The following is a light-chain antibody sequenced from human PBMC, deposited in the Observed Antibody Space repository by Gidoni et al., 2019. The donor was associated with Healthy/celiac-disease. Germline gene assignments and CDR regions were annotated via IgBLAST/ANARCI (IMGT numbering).Light chain of an antibody. V-gene: IGLV1-40*01. J-gene: IGLJ3*02. CDR2: GNS. CDR1: SSNIGAGYD. Sequence: QSVLTQPPSVSRAPGQRVTISCTGSSSNIGAGYDVHWYQQLPGTAPKLLIYGNSNRPSGVPDRFSGSKSGTSASLAITGLQAEDEADYYCQSYDSSLSGPRFGGGTKLTVL. CDR3: QSYDSSLSGPR.